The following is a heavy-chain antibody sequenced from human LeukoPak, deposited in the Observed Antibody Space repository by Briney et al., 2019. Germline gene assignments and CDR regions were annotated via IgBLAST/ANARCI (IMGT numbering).Heavy chain of an antibody. V-gene: IGHV3-23*01. CDR2: ISGSGGST. CDR1: GFTFSSYA. Sequence: GGSLRLSCAASGFTFSSYAMSWVRQAPGKGLEWVSAISGSGGSTYYADSVKGRFTISRDNSKNTLYLQMNSLRAEDTAVYYCAKDLSSIAAAGTPRDYWGQGTLVTVSS. D-gene: IGHD6-13*01. CDR3: AKDLSSIAAAGTPRDY. J-gene: IGHJ4*02.